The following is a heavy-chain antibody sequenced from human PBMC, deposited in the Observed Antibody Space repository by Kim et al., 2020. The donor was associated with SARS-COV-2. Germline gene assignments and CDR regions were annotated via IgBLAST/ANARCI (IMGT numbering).Heavy chain of an antibody. CDR2: SSTSGEDI. D-gene: IGHD1-20*01. J-gene: IGHJ4*02. CDR1: GLTFSSFA. V-gene: IGHV3-23*01. Sequence: GGSLRLSCAASGLTFSSFAANWIRQTPGKGLEWVSGSSTSGEDIRYADAGRGRFTVSRDNSKNTVYLQMNSLRADDTAIYYCASLPSDNLSDLVFDYWGQGAPVTVSS. CDR3: ASLPSDNLSDLVFDY.